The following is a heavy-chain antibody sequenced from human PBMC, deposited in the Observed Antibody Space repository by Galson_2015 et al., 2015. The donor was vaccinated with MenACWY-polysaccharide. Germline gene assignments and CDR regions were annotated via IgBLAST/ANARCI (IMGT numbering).Heavy chain of an antibody. CDR3: ASNPLPYYYDSRTIDY. V-gene: IGHV4-39*01. CDR2: IYYSGST. CDR1: GGSISSSSYY. D-gene: IGHD3-22*01. Sequence: ETLSLTCTVSGGSISSSSYYWGWIRQPPGKGLEWIGSIYYSGSTYYNPSLKSRVTISVDTSKNQFSLKLSSVTAADTAVYYCASNPLPYYYDSRTIDYWGQGTLVTVSS. J-gene: IGHJ4*02.